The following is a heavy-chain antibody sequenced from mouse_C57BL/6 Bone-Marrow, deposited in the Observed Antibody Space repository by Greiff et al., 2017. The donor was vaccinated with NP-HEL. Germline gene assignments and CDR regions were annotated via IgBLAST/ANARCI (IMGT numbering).Heavy chain of an antibody. V-gene: IGHV2-2*01. CDR2: IWSGGST. D-gene: IGHD2-1*01. Sequence: VKLMESGPGLVQPSQSLSITCTVSGFSLTSYGVHWVRQSPGKGLEWLGVIWSGGSTDYNAAFISRLSISKDNSKSQVFFKMNSLQADDTAIYYCATIYYGNPYYAMDYWGQGTSVTVSS. CDR1: GFSLTSYG. CDR3: ATIYYGNPYYAMDY. J-gene: IGHJ4*01.